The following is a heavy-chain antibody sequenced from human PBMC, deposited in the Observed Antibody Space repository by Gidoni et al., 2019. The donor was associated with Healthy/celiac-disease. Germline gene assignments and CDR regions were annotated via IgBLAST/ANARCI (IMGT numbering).Heavy chain of an antibody. V-gene: IGHV1-2*02. CDR2: INPNSGGT. CDR3: ARDQDPYYYDSSGYRGTGYFDY. D-gene: IGHD3-22*01. Sequence: QVQLVQSGAEVKKPGAPVKVSCKASGYTFPGYYMHWVRQAPGQGLEWMGWINPNSGGTNYAQKFQGRVTMTRVTSISTAYMELSRLGSDDTAVYYCARDQDPYYYDSSGYRGTGYFDYWGQGTLVTVSS. J-gene: IGHJ4*02. CDR1: GYTFPGYY.